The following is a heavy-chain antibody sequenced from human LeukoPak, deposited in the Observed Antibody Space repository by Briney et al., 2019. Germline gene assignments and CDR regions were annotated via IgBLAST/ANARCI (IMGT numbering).Heavy chain of an antibody. CDR2: IYHTGTT. J-gene: IGHJ4*02. V-gene: IGHV4-38-2*02. CDR1: GYSISSDYY. Sequence: SETLSLTCTVSGYSISSDYYWGWIRQPPGKGLEWVGSIYHTGTTYYNPSLKSRVTISVDTSKNQFSLKLSSVTATDTAVYYCARRTTYVGWLPSESPSCFDYWGQGTLVTVSS. CDR3: ARRTTYVGWLPSESPSCFDY. D-gene: IGHD5-12*01.